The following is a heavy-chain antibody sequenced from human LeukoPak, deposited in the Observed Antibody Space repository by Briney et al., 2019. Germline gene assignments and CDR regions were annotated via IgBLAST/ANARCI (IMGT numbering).Heavy chain of an antibody. Sequence: ASVKVSCKASGYTFTSYYMHWVRQAPGQGLEWMGIINPSGGSTSYAQKFQGRVTMPRDTSTSTVYMELSSLRSEDTAVYYCARGMYYYGSGSYKHYYYYGMDVWGQGTTVTVSS. CDR3: ARGMYYYGSGSYKHYYYYGMDV. CDR1: GYTFTSYY. V-gene: IGHV1-46*01. J-gene: IGHJ6*02. D-gene: IGHD3-10*01. CDR2: INPSGGST.